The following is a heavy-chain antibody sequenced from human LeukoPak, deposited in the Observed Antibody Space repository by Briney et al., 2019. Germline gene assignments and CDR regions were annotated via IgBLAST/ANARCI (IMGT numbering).Heavy chain of an antibody. CDR1: GGSISGAGYS. CDR2: VYYSGNT. J-gene: IGHJ4*02. D-gene: IGHD3-10*01. Sequence: PSETLSLTCTVSGGSISGAGYSWGWIRQPPGKGLEWIGSVYYSGNTDYNPSLKSRLTMSVDTTKNQFLRRLRSVTAADTAVYYCARRPGGYYGLGSRLDNWGQGTLVTVSS. V-gene: IGHV4-39*01. CDR3: ARRPGGYYGLGSRLDN.